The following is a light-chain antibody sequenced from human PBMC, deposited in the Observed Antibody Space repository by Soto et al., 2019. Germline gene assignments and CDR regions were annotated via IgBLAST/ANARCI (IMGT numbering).Light chain of an antibody. J-gene: IGLJ1*01. CDR1: ISNIGSNT. V-gene: IGLV1-44*01. CDR2: SNN. CDR3: AAWDDSLNGPY. Sequence: QSVLTQPPSASGTPGQRVTISCSGSISNIGSNTVNWYQQLPGTAPKLLIYSNNQRPSGVPDRFSGSKSGTSASLAISGLQSEDEADYYCAAWDDSLNGPYFGTGTKVTVL.